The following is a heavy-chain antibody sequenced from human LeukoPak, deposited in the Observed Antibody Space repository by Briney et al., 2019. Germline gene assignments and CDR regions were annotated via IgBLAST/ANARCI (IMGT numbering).Heavy chain of an antibody. J-gene: IGHJ4*02. CDR2: IWYDGSNK. CDR3: SGSSSWYPSYFDY. CDR1: GFTFSSYG. D-gene: IGHD6-13*01. V-gene: IGHV3-33*01. Sequence: PGRSLRLSCAASGFTFSSYGMHWVRQAPDKGLEWVAVIWYDGSNKYYADSVKGRFTISRDNSKNTLYLQMNSLRAEDTAVYYCSGSSSWYPSYFDYWGQGTLVTVSS.